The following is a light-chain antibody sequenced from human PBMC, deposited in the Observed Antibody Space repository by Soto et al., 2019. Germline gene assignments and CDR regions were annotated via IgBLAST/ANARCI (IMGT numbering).Light chain of an antibody. CDR1: YTAGTN. J-gene: IGKJ1*01. V-gene: IGKV3-15*01. Sequence: EIVLTQFPAALSVSPGERATLSCWASYTAGTNLAWYQQKPGQAPRLLIYDTSTRATGVPARFSGSGSGTEFTLTISNLQAEDSAVYHCHQYSNTFRTFGRGTKVDIK. CDR3: HQYSNTFRT. CDR2: DTS.